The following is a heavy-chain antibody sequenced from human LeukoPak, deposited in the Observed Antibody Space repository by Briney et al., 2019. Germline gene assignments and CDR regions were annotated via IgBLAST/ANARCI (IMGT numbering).Heavy chain of an antibody. CDR1: GFTFSTYG. V-gene: IGHV3-23*01. D-gene: IGHD4-17*01. CDR2: ISDSGGST. J-gene: IGHJ4*02. Sequence: PGGSLRLSCAASGFTFSTYGMNWARQGPGKGLEWVSGISDSGGSTYYADSVKGRFTISRDNSKNTLYLQMNSLRAEDTAIYYCANLHTVSTSVPWGQGTLVTVSS. CDR3: ANLHTVSTSVP.